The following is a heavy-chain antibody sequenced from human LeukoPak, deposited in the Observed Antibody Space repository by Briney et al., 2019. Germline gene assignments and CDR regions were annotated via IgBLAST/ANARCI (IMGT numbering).Heavy chain of an antibody. CDR2: IYHGGST. CDR3: ARRITMIVVNAFDI. V-gene: IGHV4-38-2*01. Sequence: SETLSLTCAVSGYSISSGFYWGWIRQPPGKGLEWIGSIYHGGSTYYNPSLKSRVTISVDTSKNQFSLKLSSVTAADTAVYYCARRITMIVVNAFDIWGQGTMVTVSS. CDR1: GYSISSGFY. J-gene: IGHJ3*02. D-gene: IGHD3-22*01.